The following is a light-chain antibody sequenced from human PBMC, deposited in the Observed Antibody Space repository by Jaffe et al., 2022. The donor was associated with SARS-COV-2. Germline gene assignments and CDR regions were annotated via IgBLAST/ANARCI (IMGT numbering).Light chain of an antibody. CDR2: GAS. V-gene: IGKV1-27*01. J-gene: IGKJ1*01. CDR1: QGISNY. Sequence: DIQMTQSPSSLSASVGDRVTITCRASQGISNYLAWYQQKPGKVPKLLIYGASSLQSGVPSRFSGSGAATEFTLTISSLQPEDVATYYCQKYDSVPPWTFGQGTKVEIK. CDR3: QKYDSVPPWT.